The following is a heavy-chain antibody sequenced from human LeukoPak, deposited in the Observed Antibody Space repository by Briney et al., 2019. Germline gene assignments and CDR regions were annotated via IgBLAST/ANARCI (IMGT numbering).Heavy chain of an antibody. V-gene: IGHV3-9*01. CDR1: GFTFDDYA. J-gene: IGHJ3*02. CDR2: ISWNSGSI. Sequence: GGSLRLSCAASGFTFDDYAMHWVRQAPGKGLEWVSGISWNSGSIGYADSVKGRFTISRDNAKNSLYLQMNSLRAEDTALYYCAKDRWELPNGAFDIWGQGTMVTVSS. CDR3: AKDRWELPNGAFDI. D-gene: IGHD1-26*01.